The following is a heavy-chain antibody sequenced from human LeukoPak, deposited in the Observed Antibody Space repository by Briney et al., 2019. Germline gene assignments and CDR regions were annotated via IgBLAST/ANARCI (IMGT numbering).Heavy chain of an antibody. CDR2: MNPHTGHT. CDR1: GYTFTSHD. Sequence: ASVKVSCKASGYTFTSHDINWVRQASGQGLEWLGWMNPHTGHTGYAQKFQGRVSMTRNTSITTAYMELIGLRADDTAVYYCARSLKWGSSSWFSLDYWGQGTLVTVSS. J-gene: IGHJ4*02. CDR3: ARSLKWGSSSWFSLDY. D-gene: IGHD6-13*01. V-gene: IGHV1-8*01.